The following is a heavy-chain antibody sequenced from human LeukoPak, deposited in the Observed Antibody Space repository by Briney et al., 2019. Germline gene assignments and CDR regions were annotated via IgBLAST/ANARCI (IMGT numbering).Heavy chain of an antibody. Sequence: ASVKVSCKASGYTFTGYYMHWVRQAPGQGLEWMGWINPNSGGTNYAQKFQGRVTMTRDTSISTAYMELSRLRSDDTAVYYCAREGAVAGANFDYWGQGTLVTVSS. CDR3: AREGAVAGANFDY. CDR2: INPNSGGT. J-gene: IGHJ4*02. D-gene: IGHD6-19*01. CDR1: GYTFTGYY. V-gene: IGHV1-2*02.